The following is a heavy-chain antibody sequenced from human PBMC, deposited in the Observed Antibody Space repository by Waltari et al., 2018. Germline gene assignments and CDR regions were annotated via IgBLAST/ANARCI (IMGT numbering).Heavy chain of an antibody. V-gene: IGHV3-53*01. J-gene: IGHJ4*02. CDR1: GFTVSSNY. Sequence: EVQLVESGGGLIQPGGSLRLCCAASGFTVSSNYMGWVRQAPGKGLEWVSVIYSGGSTYYADSVKGRFTISRDNSKNTLYLQMNSLRAEDTAVYYCARGETTYYGSGSYDYWGQGTLVTVSS. D-gene: IGHD3-10*01. CDR2: IYSGGST. CDR3: ARGETTYYGSGSYDY.